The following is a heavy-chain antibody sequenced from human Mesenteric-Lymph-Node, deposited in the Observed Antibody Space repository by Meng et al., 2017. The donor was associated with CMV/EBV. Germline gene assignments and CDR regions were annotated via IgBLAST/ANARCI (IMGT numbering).Heavy chain of an antibody. J-gene: IGHJ4*02. CDR1: GGSISSCGYY. D-gene: IGHD3-10*01. V-gene: IGHV4-31*02. Sequence: SGGSISSCGYYWSWLRPHPGKGLAWIGYIYYSGSTYSTPSLKSRVTISVDTSKTQFSLKLSSVTAADTAVYYCARATYGSGSYSDYWGQGTLVTVSS. CDR2: IYYSGST. CDR3: ARATYGSGSYSDY.